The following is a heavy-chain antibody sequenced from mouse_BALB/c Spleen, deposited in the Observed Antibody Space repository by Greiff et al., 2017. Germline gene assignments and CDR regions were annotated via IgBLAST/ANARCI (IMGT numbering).Heavy chain of an antibody. D-gene: IGHD4-1*02. Sequence: EVKVEESGGGLVQPGGSRKLSCAASGFTFSSFGMHWVRQAPEKGLEWVAYISSGSSTIYYADTVKGRFTISRDNPKNTLFLQMTSLRSEDTAMYYCARTTEFYAMDYGGQGSSVTVSS. V-gene: IGHV5-17*02. CDR1: GFTFSSFG. CDR2: ISSGSSTI. J-gene: IGHJ4*01. CDR3: ARTTEFYAMDY.